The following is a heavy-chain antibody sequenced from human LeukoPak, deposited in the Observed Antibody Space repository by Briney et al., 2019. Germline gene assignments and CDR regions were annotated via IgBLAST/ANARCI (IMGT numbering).Heavy chain of an antibody. CDR2: IYTSGST. V-gene: IGHV4-4*07. CDR3: ARWGQLNWFDP. CDR1: GGSISSYY. D-gene: IGHD2-2*01. J-gene: IGHJ5*02. Sequence: RTSETLSLTCTVSGGSISSYYWSWIRQPAGKGLEWIGRIYTSGSTNYNPSLKSRVTMSVDTSKNQFSLKLSSATAADTAVYYCARWGQLNWFDPWGQGTLVTVSS.